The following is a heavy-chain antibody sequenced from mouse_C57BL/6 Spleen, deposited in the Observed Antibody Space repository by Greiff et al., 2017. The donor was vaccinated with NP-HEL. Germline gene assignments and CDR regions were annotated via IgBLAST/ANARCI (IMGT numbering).Heavy chain of an antibody. J-gene: IGHJ1*03. CDR3: TRWGNYGTGYFDV. CDR2: IDPETGGT. V-gene: IGHV1-15*01. CDR1: GYTFTDYE. Sequence: VQLQESGAELVRPGASVTLSCKASGYTFTDYEMHWVKQTPVHGLEWIGAIDPETGGTDYNQKFKGKAILTADNSSSTAYMELRSLTSEDSAVYYCTRWGNYGTGYFDVWGTGTTVTASS. D-gene: IGHD1-1*01.